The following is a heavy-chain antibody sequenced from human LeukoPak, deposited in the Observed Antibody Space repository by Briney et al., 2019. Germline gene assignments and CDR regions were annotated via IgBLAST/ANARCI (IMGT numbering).Heavy chain of an antibody. V-gene: IGHV1-2*02. Sequence: GASVKVSCKASGYTFTGYYMHWVRQAPGQGLEWMGWINPNSGGTNYAQKFQGRVTMTRDTSISTAYMELSRLRSDDTAVYYCARMKLAARNWFDPWGQGTLVTVSS. CDR2: INPNSGGT. D-gene: IGHD6-13*01. CDR1: GYTFTGYY. CDR3: ARMKLAARNWFDP. J-gene: IGHJ5*02.